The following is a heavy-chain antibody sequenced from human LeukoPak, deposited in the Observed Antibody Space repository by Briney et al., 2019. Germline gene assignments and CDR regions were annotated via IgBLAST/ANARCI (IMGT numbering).Heavy chain of an antibody. CDR3: ASGIAARGTPYYYYGMDV. CDR2: IIPIFGTA. CDR1: GGTFSSYA. D-gene: IGHD6-6*01. V-gene: IGHV1-69*13. Sequence: GASVKVSCKASGGTFSSYAISWVRQAPGQGLEWMGGIIPIFGTANYAQKFQGRVTITAGESTSTAYMELSSLRSEDTAVYYCASGIAARGTPYYYYGMDVWGQGTTVTVSS. J-gene: IGHJ6*02.